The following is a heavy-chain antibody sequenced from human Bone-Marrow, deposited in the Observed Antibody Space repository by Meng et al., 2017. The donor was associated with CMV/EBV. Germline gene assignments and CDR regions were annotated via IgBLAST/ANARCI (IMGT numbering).Heavy chain of an antibody. CDR1: NSAA. D-gene: IGHD1-26*01. J-gene: IGHJ6*02. CDR3: ARDRGSYVKDIYYYYGMDV. Sequence: NSAAWNWIRQSPSRGLEWLGRTYYRSKWYNDYAVSVKSRITINPDTSKNQFSLQLNSVTPEDTAVYYCARDRGSYVKDIYYYYGMDVWGQGTTVTVSS. V-gene: IGHV6-1*01. CDR2: TYYRSKWYN.